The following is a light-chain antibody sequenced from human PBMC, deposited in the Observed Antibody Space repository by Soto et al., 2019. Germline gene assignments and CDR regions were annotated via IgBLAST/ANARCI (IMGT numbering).Light chain of an antibody. CDR1: SSNIGSNY. Sequence: QSVLTQPPLASGTPGQRVTISCSGSSSNIGSNYVYWYQQLPGTVPQLLIYRNSERPSGVPDRFSGSKSGTSASLAISGLRSEDEADYYCAAGDDSLSGVVFGGGTKLTVL. V-gene: IGLV1-47*01. CDR3: AAGDDSLSGVV. J-gene: IGLJ2*01. CDR2: RNS.